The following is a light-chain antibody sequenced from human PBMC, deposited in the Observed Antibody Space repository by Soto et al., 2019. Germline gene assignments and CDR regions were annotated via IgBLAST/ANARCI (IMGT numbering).Light chain of an antibody. Sequence: EIVLTQSPGTLSLSPGERATLSCRASQSVSSGYLAWYQQKPGQPPRVLIYETSSRATGIPDRFSGSGSGTDFTLTISSLEPEDFAVYYCQQYGSSPPVTCGPGTRVDIK. V-gene: IGKV3-20*01. J-gene: IGKJ3*01. CDR2: ETS. CDR3: QQYGSSPPVT. CDR1: QSVSSGY.